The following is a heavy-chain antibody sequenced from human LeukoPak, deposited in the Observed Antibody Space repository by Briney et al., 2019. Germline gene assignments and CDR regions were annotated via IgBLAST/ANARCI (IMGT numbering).Heavy chain of an antibody. Sequence: SETLSLTCAVYGGSFSGYYWSWIRQPPGKGLEWIGEINHSGSTNYNPSLKSRVTISVDTSKNQFSLKLSSVTAADTAVYYCASVDILTGSYYFDYWGQGTLVTVSS. V-gene: IGHV4-34*01. CDR2: INHSGST. J-gene: IGHJ4*02. CDR1: GGSFSGYY. CDR3: ASVDILTGSYYFDY. D-gene: IGHD3-9*01.